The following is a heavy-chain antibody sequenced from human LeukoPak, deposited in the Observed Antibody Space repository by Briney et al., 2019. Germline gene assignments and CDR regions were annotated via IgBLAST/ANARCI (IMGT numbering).Heavy chain of an antibody. Sequence: GSSVKVSCKASGSTFSSNAISWVRQAPGKGLEWMGGIIPIFGTGNYAQKFQGRVTITADESTSTAYMELSSIRSEDTAVYYCAKEITPWDSGSYSRSRIVSYNRFDPWGQGTLVTVSS. D-gene: IGHD3-10*01. CDR1: GSTFSSNA. J-gene: IGHJ5*02. CDR3: AKEITPWDSGSYSRSRIVSYNRFDP. CDR2: IIPIFGTG. V-gene: IGHV1-69*01.